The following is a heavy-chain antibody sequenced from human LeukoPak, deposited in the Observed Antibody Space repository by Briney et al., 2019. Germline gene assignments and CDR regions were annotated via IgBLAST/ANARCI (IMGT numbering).Heavy chain of an antibody. J-gene: IGHJ4*02. CDR2: ISGSGGST. D-gene: IGHD2-2*01. CDR3: AKPQYCSSTSCYAGNFDY. V-gene: IGHV3-23*01. CDR1: GFTFSSYA. Sequence: GGSLRLSCAASGFTFSSYAMSWVRQAPGKGLEWVSAISGSGGSTYYADSVKGRFTISRDNSKNTLYLQMNSLRAEDTVVYYCAKPQYCSSTSCYAGNFDYWGQGTLVTVSS.